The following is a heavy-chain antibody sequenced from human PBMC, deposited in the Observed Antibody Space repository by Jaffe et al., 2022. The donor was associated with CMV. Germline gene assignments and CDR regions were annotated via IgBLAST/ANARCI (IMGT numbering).Heavy chain of an antibody. CDR3: TRGPRWYDY. Sequence: EVQLVESGGGLVQPGRSLRLSCTASGFTFGDYAMSWVRQAPGKGLEWVGFIRSKAYGGTTEYAASVKGRFTISRDDSKSIAYLQMNSLKTEDTAVYYCTRGPRWYDYWGQGTLVTVSS. J-gene: IGHJ4*02. CDR1: GFTFGDYA. CDR2: IRSKAYGGTT. D-gene: IGHD6-13*01. V-gene: IGHV3-49*04.